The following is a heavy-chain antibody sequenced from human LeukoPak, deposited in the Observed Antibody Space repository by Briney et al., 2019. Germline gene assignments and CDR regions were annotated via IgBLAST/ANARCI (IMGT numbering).Heavy chain of an antibody. CDR1: GFTFSSYT. D-gene: IGHD2-2*01. J-gene: IGHJ4*02. CDR2: ISGGSSYK. V-gene: IGHV3-21*01. CDR3: ARDKVGSTVVVPAFDY. Sequence: GGSLRLSCAASGFTFSSYTMNWVRQAPGKGLEWVSFISGGSSYKYYADSVKGRFTISRDNAKNSLYLQMSSLRAEDTAVYYCARDKVGSTVVVPAFDYWGQGTLVTVSS.